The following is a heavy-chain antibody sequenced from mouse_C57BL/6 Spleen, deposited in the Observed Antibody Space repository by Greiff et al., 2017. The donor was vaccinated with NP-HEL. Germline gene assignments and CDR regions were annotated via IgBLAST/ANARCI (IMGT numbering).Heavy chain of an antibody. V-gene: IGHV1-63*01. CDR3: ARGDYDEDYAMDY. Sequence: QVQLQQSGAELVRPGTSVKMSCKASGYTFTNYWIGWAKQRPGHGLEWIGDIYPGGGYTNYNEKFKGKATLTADKSSSTAYMQFSSLTSEDSAIYYCARGDYDEDYAMDYWGQGTSVTVSS. CDR1: GYTFTNYW. D-gene: IGHD2-4*01. CDR2: IYPGGGYT. J-gene: IGHJ4*01.